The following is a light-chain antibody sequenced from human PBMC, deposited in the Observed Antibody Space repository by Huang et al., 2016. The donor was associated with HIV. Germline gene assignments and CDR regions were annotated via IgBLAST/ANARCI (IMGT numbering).Light chain of an antibody. CDR2: AAS. CDR3: QQSYSSPLYT. Sequence: DIQMTQSPSSLSASVGDRVTITCRASKSISSYLNWYQQKPGKAPKLLIYAASSLQSGVPSRLSGTGSGTDFTLTISSLQPEDFATYYCQQSYSSPLYTFGQGTKLEIK. J-gene: IGKJ2*01. CDR1: KSISSY. V-gene: IGKV1-39*01.